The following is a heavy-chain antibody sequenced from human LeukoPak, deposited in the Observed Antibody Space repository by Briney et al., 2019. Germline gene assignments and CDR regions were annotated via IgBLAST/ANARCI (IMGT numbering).Heavy chain of an antibody. CDR3: TRLRSTLWFGGNDAFDI. Sequence: GGSLRLSCAASGFTFSGSAMHWVRQASGKGLEWVGRIRSKANSYATAYAASVKGRFTISRDDSKNTAYLQMNSLKTEDTAVYYCTRLRSTLWFGGNDAFDIWGQGTMVTVSS. J-gene: IGHJ3*02. D-gene: IGHD3-10*01. CDR1: GFTFSGSA. V-gene: IGHV3-73*01. CDR2: IRSKANSYAT.